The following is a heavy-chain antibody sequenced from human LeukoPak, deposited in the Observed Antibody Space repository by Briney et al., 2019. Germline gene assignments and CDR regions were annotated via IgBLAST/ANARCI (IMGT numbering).Heavy chain of an antibody. Sequence: GGSLRLSCAASGFTVSTNYMTWVRQAPGKGLEWVSSIYSGGSTYYPDSVKGRFTISRDNSKNTLYLQMNSLRAEDTAVYYCARAPYSTSWYVDYWGQGTLVTVS. CDR3: ARAPYSTSWYVDY. V-gene: IGHV3-66*01. J-gene: IGHJ4*02. D-gene: IGHD6-13*01. CDR2: IYSGGST. CDR1: GFTVSTNY.